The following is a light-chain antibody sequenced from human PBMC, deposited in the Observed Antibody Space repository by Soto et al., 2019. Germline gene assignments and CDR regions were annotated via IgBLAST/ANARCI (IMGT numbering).Light chain of an antibody. V-gene: IGLV2-14*01. CDR1: SRDVGGYNY. Sequence: QSVLTQPASVSGSPGQSITISCTGTSRDVGGYNYVSWYQQHPGKAPKLMIYDVSNRPSGVSNRFSGSKSGNTASLTISGLQAEDEADYYCSSYTSSSPLVFGTGTKVTVL. J-gene: IGLJ1*01. CDR3: SSYTSSSPLV. CDR2: DVS.